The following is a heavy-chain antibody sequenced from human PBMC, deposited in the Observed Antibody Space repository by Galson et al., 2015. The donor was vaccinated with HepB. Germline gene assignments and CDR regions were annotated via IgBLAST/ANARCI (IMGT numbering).Heavy chain of an antibody. CDR3: ARAIAGNYYYYGMDV. J-gene: IGHJ6*02. CDR1: GYTFTSYD. D-gene: IGHD6-13*01. V-gene: IGHV1-8*01. CDR2: MNPNSGNT. Sequence: SVKVSCKASGYTFTSYDINWVRQATGQGLEWMGWMNPNSGNTGYAQKFQGRVTMTRNTSISTAYMELSSLRSEDTAVYYCARAIAGNYYYYGMDVWAKGPRSPSP.